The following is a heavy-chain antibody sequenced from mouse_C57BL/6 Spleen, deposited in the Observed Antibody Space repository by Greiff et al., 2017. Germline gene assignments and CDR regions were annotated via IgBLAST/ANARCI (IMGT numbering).Heavy chain of an antibody. Sequence: VKLQQPGAELVRPGSSVKLSCKASGYTFTSYWMDWVKQRPGQGLEWIGNIYPSDSETHYNQKFKDKATLTVDKSSSTAYMQLSSLTSEDSAVYYCARSRYYDAMDYWGQGTSVTVSS. D-gene: IGHD2-12*01. J-gene: IGHJ4*01. CDR2: IYPSDSET. V-gene: IGHV1-61*01. CDR1: GYTFTSYW. CDR3: ARSRYYDAMDY.